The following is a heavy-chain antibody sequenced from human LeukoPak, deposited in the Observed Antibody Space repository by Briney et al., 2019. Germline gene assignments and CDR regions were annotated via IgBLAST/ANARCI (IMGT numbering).Heavy chain of an antibody. CDR3: ARAEVVSYYYDSSGYYHH. V-gene: IGHV3-21*01. Sequence: TGGSLRLSCAASGFTFTSYSMNWVRQAPGKGLEWVSSISSGSSYIYYADSVKGRFTISRDNAKNSLYLQMNSLRAEDTAVYYCARAEVVSYYYDSSGYYHHWGQGTLVTVSS. CDR1: GFTFTSYS. D-gene: IGHD3-22*01. CDR2: ISSGSSYI. J-gene: IGHJ5*02.